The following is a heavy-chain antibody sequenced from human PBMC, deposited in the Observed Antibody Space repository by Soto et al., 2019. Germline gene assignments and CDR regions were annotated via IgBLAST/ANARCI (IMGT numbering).Heavy chain of an antibody. V-gene: IGHV4-34*01. Sequence: SETLSLTCAVYGGSFSGYYWSWIRQPPGKGLEWIGEINHSGSTNYNPSLKSRVTISVDTSKNQFSLKLSSVTAADTAVYYCAKDPVVQAAAGNNYYYHYGMEDWGQGTTVTVPS. D-gene: IGHD6-13*01. J-gene: IGHJ6*02. CDR1: GGSFSGYY. CDR3: AKDPVVQAAAGNNYYYHYGMED. CDR2: INHSGST.